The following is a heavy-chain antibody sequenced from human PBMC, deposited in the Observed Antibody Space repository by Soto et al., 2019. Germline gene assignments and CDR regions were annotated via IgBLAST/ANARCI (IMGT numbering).Heavy chain of an antibody. D-gene: IGHD6-6*01. Sequence: QVQLVECGGGVVQPGRSLRLSCAASGFTFSSYDIHWVRQAPGKGLEWVASIWFDATIENYADSVKGRFTISRDNSKDTVYLRMSSLRVEDTANYYCARPGGQLVPFDNWGQLTLVTVSS. CDR1: GFTFSSYD. CDR3: ARPGGQLVPFDN. J-gene: IGHJ4*02. CDR2: IWFDATIE. V-gene: IGHV3-33*01.